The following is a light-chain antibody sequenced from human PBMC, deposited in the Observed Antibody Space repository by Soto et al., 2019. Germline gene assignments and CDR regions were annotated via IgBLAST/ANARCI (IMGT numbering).Light chain of an antibody. V-gene: IGKV4-1*01. CDR2: WAS. CDR3: QQYESTPPT. Sequence: DIVMTQSPDSLAVSLGERATINCKSSQSVLSSSNNKNYLAWYQQRPGQPPKLLIYWASTRESGVPDRFSGSGSGTDFTLTINSLQAEDVAVYYCQQYESTPPTFGQGTKLEIK. J-gene: IGKJ2*01. CDR1: QSVLSSSNNKNY.